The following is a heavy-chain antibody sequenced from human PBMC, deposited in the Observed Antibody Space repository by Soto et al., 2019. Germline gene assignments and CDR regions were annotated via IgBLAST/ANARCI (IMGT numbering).Heavy chain of an antibody. J-gene: IGHJ4*02. CDR2: IKSKSDGETA. V-gene: IGHV3-15*01. CDR1: GLTVSNVC. CDR3: AITAMINRDSSTSFDY. Sequence: GGSLSLSGSASGLTVSNVCMTWVGQAPGKGLEWVGRIKSKSDGETADVAAPVKARFTVSRDDSKNTVFLEMNSLKSEDTALYYCAITAMINRDSSTSFDYWGRGTQVNVS. D-gene: IGHD5-18*01.